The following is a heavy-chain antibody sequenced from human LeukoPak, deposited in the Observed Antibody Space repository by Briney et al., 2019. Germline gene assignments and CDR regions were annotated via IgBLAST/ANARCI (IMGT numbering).Heavy chain of an antibody. V-gene: IGHV3-23*01. D-gene: IGHD1-26*01. CDR1: GFTFSSHA. CDR2: IRGSGGNT. Sequence: GGSLRLSCAASGFTFSSHAMTWARQASGKGLEWVSSIRGSGGNTYYADSVKGRFTISRDNFQNTLYLQMNSLRAEDTAVYYCVRASGSYDYWGQGTLVTVSS. CDR3: VRASGSYDY. J-gene: IGHJ4*02.